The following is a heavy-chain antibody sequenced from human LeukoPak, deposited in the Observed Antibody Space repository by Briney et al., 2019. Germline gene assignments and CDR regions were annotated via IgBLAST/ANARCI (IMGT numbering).Heavy chain of an antibody. Sequence: PSQTLSLTCTVSGGSISSYYWSRIRQPPGKGLEWIGYIYYSGSTNYNPSLKSRVTISVDTSKNQFSLKLSSVTAADTAVYYCAGAYSSSWYDYWGQGTLVTVSS. CDR3: AGAYSSSWYDY. CDR1: GGSISSYY. CDR2: IYYSGST. D-gene: IGHD6-13*01. V-gene: IGHV4-59*01. J-gene: IGHJ4*02.